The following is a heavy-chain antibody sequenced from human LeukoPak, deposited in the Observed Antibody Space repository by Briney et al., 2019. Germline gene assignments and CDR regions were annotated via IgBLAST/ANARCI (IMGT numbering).Heavy chain of an antibody. V-gene: IGHV3-23*01. CDR1: GISLSNYA. Sequence: PGGSLRLSCVVSGISLSNYAMTWVRQAPGKGLEWVSYISERGGSTTYADSVKGRFTISRDNSKNTLYLQMNTLRAEDTAVYFCAKGTLPYCSGGTCYPLDSWGQGTLVTVSS. CDR3: AKGTLPYCSGGTCYPLDS. CDR2: ISERGGST. J-gene: IGHJ4*02. D-gene: IGHD2-15*01.